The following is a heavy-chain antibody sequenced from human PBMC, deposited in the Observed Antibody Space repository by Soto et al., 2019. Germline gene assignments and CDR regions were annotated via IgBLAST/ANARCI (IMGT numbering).Heavy chain of an antibody. CDR1: GGSXNXXXXX. V-gene: IGHV4-61*01. J-gene: IGHJ4*02. CDR2: IHYSGST. D-gene: IGHD2-21*01. CDR3: TRGGDAYKNGH. Sequence: QVQLQESGPGLVKPSETLSLTCTVPGGSXNXXXXXXXXXXXXXXXGLEWIGFIHYSGSTNYNPSLKSRVTMSVDTSXXQFSLKXXSXXAADTAVYYCTRGGDAYKNGHWGQGTLVTVSS.